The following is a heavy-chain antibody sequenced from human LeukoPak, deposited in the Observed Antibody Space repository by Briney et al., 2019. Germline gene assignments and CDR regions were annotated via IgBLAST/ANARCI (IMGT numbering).Heavy chain of an antibody. Sequence: GGSLRLSCAASGFTFNTYWMSWVRQAPGKGLEWVANINQHGSETYYVDSVKGRFTISRDNAKNSLYLQMSSLRAEDTAVYYCARETYYYGSGSYMFGYWGQGTLVTVSS. V-gene: IGHV3-7*01. CDR1: GFTFNTYW. CDR3: ARETYYYGSGSYMFGY. J-gene: IGHJ4*02. D-gene: IGHD3-10*01. CDR2: INQHGSET.